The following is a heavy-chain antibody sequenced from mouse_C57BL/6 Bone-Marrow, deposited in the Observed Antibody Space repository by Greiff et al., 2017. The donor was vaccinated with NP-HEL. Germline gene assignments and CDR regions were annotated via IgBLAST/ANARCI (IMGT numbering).Heavy chain of an antibody. CDR1: GYSITSGYY. CDR3: ARGPSYGNPPSYFDY. D-gene: IGHD2-10*01. V-gene: IGHV3-6*01. J-gene: IGHJ2*01. Sequence: EVQLQQSGPGLVKPSQSLSLTCSVTGYSITSGYYWNWIRQFPGNKLEWMGYISYDGSNNYNPSLKNRISITRDTSKNQFFLKLNSVTTEDTATYYCARGPSYGNPPSYFDYWGQGTTLTVSS. CDR2: ISYDGSN.